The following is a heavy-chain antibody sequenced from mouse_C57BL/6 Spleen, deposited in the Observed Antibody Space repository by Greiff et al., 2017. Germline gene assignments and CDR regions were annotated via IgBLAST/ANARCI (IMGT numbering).Heavy chain of an antibody. CDR1: GYTFTSYW. CDR3: AREMEYYGYAMDY. CDR2: INPSNGGT. Sequence: VQLQQPGTELVKPGASVKLSCKASGYTFTSYWMHWVKQRPGQGLEWIGNINPSNGGTNYNEKFKSKATLTVDKSSSTAYMQLSSLTSEDSAVYYCAREMEYYGYAMDYWGQGTSVTVSS. J-gene: IGHJ4*01. V-gene: IGHV1-53*01. D-gene: IGHD1-1*02.